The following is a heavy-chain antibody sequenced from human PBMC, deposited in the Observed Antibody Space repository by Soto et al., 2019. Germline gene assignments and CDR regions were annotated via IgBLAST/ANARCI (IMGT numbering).Heavy chain of an antibody. CDR1: GGFSKTHY. V-gene: IGHV4-59*11. J-gene: IGHJ5*02. Sequence: SETLSLTCTVSGGFSKTHYWSWIRQPLGKGLEWIGYIHYNGNTKYNPSLESRVTISVDTPKNQFSLRLSSVNAADTAVYFCARAHSCLNVVCYAMGFLAPWGQGTLVTVSS. CDR3: ARAHSCLNVVCYAMGFLAP. D-gene: IGHD2-8*01. CDR2: IHYNGNT.